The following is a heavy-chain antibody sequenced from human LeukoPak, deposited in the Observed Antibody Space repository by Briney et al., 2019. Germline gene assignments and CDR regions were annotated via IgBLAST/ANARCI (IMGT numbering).Heavy chain of an antibody. CDR1: GGSFSGYY. CDR2: INHSGST. V-gene: IGHV4-34*01. Sequence: SETLSLTCAVYGGSFSGYYWNWIRQPPGKGLEWIGEINHSGSTNYNPSLKSRVTISVDTSKNQFSLKLSSVTAADTAVFYCARGGYSYGRGWFDPWGQGTLVTVSS. D-gene: IGHD5-18*01. CDR3: ARGGYSYGRGWFDP. J-gene: IGHJ5*02.